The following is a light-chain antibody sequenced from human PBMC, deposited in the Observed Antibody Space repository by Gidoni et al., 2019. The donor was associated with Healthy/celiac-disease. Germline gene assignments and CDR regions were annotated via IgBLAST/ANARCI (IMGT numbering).Light chain of an antibody. J-gene: IGLJ2*01. V-gene: IGLV3-10*01. Sequence: SYEMTQPPSGSVSPGQTARITCSGDELPKKYAYWYQQKSGQAPVLVIYEDSKRPSGIPERVSGSSSGTMATLTISGAQVEYEADYYCYSTDSSGNHRVFGGGTKLTVL. CDR2: EDS. CDR3: YSTDSSGNHRV. CDR1: ELPKKY.